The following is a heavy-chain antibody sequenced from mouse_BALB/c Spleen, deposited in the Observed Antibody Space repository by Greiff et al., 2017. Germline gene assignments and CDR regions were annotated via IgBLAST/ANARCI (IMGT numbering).Heavy chain of an antibody. CDR2: IWSGGST. CDR3: ARMKYYFDY. Sequence: QVQLQQSGPGLVQPSQSLSITCTVSGFSLTSYGVHWVRQSPGKGLEWLGVIWSGGSTDYNAAFISRLSISKDNSKSQVFFKMNSLQADDTAIYYCARMKYYFDYWGQGTTLTVSS. CDR1: GFSLTSYG. V-gene: IGHV2-4-1*01. J-gene: IGHJ2*01.